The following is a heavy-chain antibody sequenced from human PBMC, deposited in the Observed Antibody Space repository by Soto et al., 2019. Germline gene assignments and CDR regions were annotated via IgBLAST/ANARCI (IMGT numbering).Heavy chain of an antibody. CDR1: GYSFTSYW. Sequence: PGDSLKISCKGSGYSFTSYWIGWVRQMPGKGLEWMGIIYPGDSDTRYSPSFQGQVTISADKSISTAYLQWSSLKASDTAMYYCGRREGYCSSTSCHGDGFHAFHIWGQGTMATVS. V-gene: IGHV5-51*01. J-gene: IGHJ3*02. CDR2: IYPGDSDT. D-gene: IGHD2-2*01. CDR3: GRREGYCSSTSCHGDGFHAFHI.